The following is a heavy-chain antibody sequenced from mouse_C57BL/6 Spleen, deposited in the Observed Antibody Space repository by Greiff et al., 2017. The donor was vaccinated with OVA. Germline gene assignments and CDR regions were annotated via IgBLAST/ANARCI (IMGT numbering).Heavy chain of an antibody. D-gene: IGHD1-1*01. CDR1: GYTFTSYW. CDR3: ARGRYGTVYYFDY. J-gene: IGHJ2*01. CDR2: INPSNGGT. V-gene: IGHV1-53*01. Sequence: VQLQQPGTELVKPGASVKLSCKASGYTFTSYWMHWVKQRPGQGLEWIGNINPSNGGTNYNEKFKSKATLTVDKSSSTAYMQLSSLTSEDSAVYYCARGRYGTVYYFDYWGQGTTLTVSS.